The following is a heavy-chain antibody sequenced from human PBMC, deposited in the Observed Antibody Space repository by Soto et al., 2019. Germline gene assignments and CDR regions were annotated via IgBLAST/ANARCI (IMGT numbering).Heavy chain of an antibody. D-gene: IGHD3-10*01. CDR3: SRGNIYSDYHGSGSRAAFDI. CDR1: GFTFSSYD. Sequence: GGAPRLSCATSGFTFSSYDMHLGPPAPGKGVGGVAIIWFDGNNKQYADFVKGRFTISRDNSKNTLYLQLMSLRAEDTAVYYCSRGNIYSDYHGSGSRAAFDIWGQGTMVTVSS. CDR2: IWFDGNNK. J-gene: IGHJ3*02. V-gene: IGHV3-33*01.